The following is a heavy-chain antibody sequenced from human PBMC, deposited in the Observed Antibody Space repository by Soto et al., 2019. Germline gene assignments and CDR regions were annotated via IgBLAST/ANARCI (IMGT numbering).Heavy chain of an antibody. D-gene: IGHD3-22*01. CDR1: GFTFSSYS. Sequence: EVQLVESGGGLVKPGGSLRLSCAASGFTFSSYSMNWVRQAPGKGLEWVSSISSSSSYIYYADSVKGRFTISRDNAKNSLYLQMNSLRAEYTAVYYCARDTMRHYDSSGGNGMDVWGQGTTVTVSS. V-gene: IGHV3-21*01. CDR3: ARDTMRHYDSSGGNGMDV. J-gene: IGHJ6*02. CDR2: ISSSSSYI.